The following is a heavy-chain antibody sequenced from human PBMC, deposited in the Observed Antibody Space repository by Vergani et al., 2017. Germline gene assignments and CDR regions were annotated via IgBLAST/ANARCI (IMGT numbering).Heavy chain of an antibody. CDR1: GFTFSSYS. J-gene: IGHJ5*02. V-gene: IGHV3-48*01. CDR2: ISSSSTI. Sequence: VQLVESGGGVVQPGRSLRLSCAASGFTFSSYSMNWVRQAPGKGLEWVSYISSSSTIYYADSVKGRFTISRDNAKNSLYLQMNSLRAEDTAVYYCARDISEVNRVYYGSGSLFDPWGQGTLVTVSS. CDR3: ARDISEVNRVYYGSGSLFDP. D-gene: IGHD3-10*01.